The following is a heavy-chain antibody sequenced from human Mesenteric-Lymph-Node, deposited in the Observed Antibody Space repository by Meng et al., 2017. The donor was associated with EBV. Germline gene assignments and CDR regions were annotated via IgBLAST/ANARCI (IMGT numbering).Heavy chain of an antibody. V-gene: IGHV4-61*08. CDR3: VRQYYYDPNWYFDP. J-gene: IGHJ5*02. Sequence: AQLQESGPGLVKFSETLALTCIVSGGSVNRGGYYWSWIRQPPGKGLEWIGYIHYSVGTNYNVSLKNRVTIALDTSNNQFSLKLHSVTAADTAVYYCVRQYYYDPNWYFDPWGQGTLVTVSS. CDR2: IHYSVGT. CDR1: GGSVNRGGYY. D-gene: IGHD3-22*01.